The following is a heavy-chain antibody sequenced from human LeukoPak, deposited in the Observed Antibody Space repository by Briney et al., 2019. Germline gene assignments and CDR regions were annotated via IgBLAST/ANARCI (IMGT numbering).Heavy chain of an antibody. V-gene: IGHV1-2*02. CDR1: GYTFTGYY. D-gene: IGHD6-19*01. J-gene: IGHJ4*02. CDR3: ATGGKVAGTLFDY. CDR2: INPNSGGT. Sequence: ASVKVSCKASGYTFTGYYMHWVRQAPGQGLEWVGWINPNSGGTNYAQKFQGRVTMTRDTSISTAYMELSRLRSDDTAVYYCATGGKVAGTLFDYWGQGTLVTVSS.